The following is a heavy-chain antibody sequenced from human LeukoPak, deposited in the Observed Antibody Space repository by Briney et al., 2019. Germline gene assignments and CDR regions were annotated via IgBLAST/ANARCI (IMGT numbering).Heavy chain of an antibody. D-gene: IGHD6-13*01. J-gene: IGHJ3*02. CDR1: GGSISSYY. CDR2: IYYSGST. CDR3: ARDQQLGAFDI. V-gene: IGHV4-59*01. Sequence: SETLSLTCTVSGGSISSYYWSWIRQPPGRGLEWIGYIYYSGSTNYNPSLKSRVTISVDTSKNQFSLKLSSVTAADTAVYYCARDQQLGAFDIWGQGTMVTVSS.